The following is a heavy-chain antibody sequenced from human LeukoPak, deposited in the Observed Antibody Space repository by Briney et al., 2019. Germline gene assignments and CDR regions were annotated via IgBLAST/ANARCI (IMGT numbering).Heavy chain of an antibody. CDR3: AREGIHSDSGGYYDVFDI. Sequence: PGGSLRLSCAASGFTFSSYGMHWVRQAPGKGLEWVAVIWYDGSNKYYADSVKGRFTISRDNAKNSLFLQMNSLRAEDTAVYYCAREGIHSDSGGYYDVFDIWGQGTMVTVSS. J-gene: IGHJ3*02. V-gene: IGHV3-33*01. CDR2: IWYDGSNK. D-gene: IGHD3-22*01. CDR1: GFTFSSYG.